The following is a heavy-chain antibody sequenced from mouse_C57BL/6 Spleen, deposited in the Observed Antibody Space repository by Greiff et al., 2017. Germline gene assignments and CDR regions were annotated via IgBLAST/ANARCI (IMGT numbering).Heavy chain of an antibody. CDR2: IWSGGST. V-gene: IGHV2-2*01. D-gene: IGHD2-5*01. CDR1: GFSLTSYG. J-gene: IGHJ4*01. Sequence: VQLQQSGPGLVQPSQTLSITCTASGFSLTSYGVHWVRQSPGKGLEWLGVIWSGGSTDYNAAFISRLSISKDNSKCQVFFKRNSLQADDTAIYYCARYSNYAMDYWGKGTSVTVSS. CDR3: ARYSNYAMDY.